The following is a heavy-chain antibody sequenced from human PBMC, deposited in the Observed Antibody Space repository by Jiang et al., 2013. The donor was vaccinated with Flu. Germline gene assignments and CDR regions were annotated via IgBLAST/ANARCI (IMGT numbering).Heavy chain of an antibody. D-gene: IGHD2-2*02. CDR3: ARPSKYCSSTSCYTEFDY. Sequence: GLVKPSGTLSLTCAVSGGSISSSNWWSWVRQPPGKGLEWIGEIYHSGSTNYNPSLKSRVTISVDKSKNQFSLKLSSVTAADTAVYYCARPSKYCSSTSCYTEFDYWGQGTLVTVSS. V-gene: IGHV4-4*02. CDR1: GGSISSSNW. J-gene: IGHJ4*02. CDR2: IYHSGST.